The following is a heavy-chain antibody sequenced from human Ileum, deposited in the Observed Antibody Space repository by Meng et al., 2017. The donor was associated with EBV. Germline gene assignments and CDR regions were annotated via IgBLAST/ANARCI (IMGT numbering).Heavy chain of an antibody. Sequence: QVQLEEAGQGLVKPSETLSLTLSVPGGSVSSNSDRWSGSGQSPGRGLEGIGHTYGSDINYIPSFQSRVTISKDTAKNLLFLKLTSVTAADTAMYYCAYYRVGRGGVGSWGQGTLVTVSS. CDR3: AYYRVGRGGVGS. CDR1: GGSVSSNSDR. D-gene: IGHD3-16*01. V-gene: IGHV4-61*01. J-gene: IGHJ4*02. CDR2: TYGSDI.